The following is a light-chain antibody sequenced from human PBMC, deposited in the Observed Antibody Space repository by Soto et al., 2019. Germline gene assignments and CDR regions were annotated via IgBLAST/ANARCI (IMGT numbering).Light chain of an antibody. CDR3: ASYTGSSTYL. Sequence: QSVLTQPASMSGSPGQSNTISCTGTSGDVGFYDFVSWYQQHPGKVPRLIIYGVTKRPSGVSHRFSGSKSGNTASLTISGLQVEDEADYSCASYTGSSTYLFGGGTKVTVL. V-gene: IGLV2-14*03. J-gene: IGLJ3*02. CDR1: SGDVGFYDF. CDR2: GVT.